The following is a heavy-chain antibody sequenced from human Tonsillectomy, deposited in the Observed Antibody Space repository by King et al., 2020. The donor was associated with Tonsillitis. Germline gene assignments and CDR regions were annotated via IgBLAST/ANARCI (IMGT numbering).Heavy chain of an antibody. J-gene: IGHJ3*02. CDR3: ARDYREYYYDSSGAFDI. D-gene: IGHD3-22*01. V-gene: IGHV3-53*01. Sequence: VQLVESGGGLIQPGGSLRLSCAASGFTVSNNYMNWVRQAPGKGLEWVSVIYSGGSIYHADSVKGRFTISRDNFKNMVYLQMNSLRVEDTAVYYCARDYREYYYDSSGAFDIWGQGTMVTVSS. CDR1: GFTVSNNY. CDR2: IYSGGSI.